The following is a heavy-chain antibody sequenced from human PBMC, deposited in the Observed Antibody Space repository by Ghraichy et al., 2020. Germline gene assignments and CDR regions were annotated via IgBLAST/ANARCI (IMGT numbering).Heavy chain of an antibody. Sequence: LSLTCAASGFTVSSNYMSWVRQAPGKGLEWVSVIYSGGSTYYADSVKGRFTISRDNSKNTLYLQMNSLRAEDTAVYYCARDSRQWLVFDYWGQGTLVTVSS. CDR2: IYSGGST. CDR3: ARDSRQWLVFDY. V-gene: IGHV3-53*01. J-gene: IGHJ4*02. CDR1: GFTVSSNY. D-gene: IGHD6-19*01.